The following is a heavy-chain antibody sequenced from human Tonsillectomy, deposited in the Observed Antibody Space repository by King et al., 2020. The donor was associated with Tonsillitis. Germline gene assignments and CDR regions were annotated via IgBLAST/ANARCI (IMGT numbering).Heavy chain of an antibody. CDR3: AKPLLLYYYDSSGYDLFDY. D-gene: IGHD3-22*01. Sequence: VQLVESGGGVVQPGRSLRLSCAASGFTFTTYGMHWVRQAPGKGLEWVTVISYDGSNKYYAESVKGRFTISRDNSKNTLYLQMNSLRAEDTAVYYCAKPLLLYYYDSSGYDLFDYWGQGTLVTVSS. CDR1: GFTFTTYG. J-gene: IGHJ4*02. CDR2: ISYDGSNK. V-gene: IGHV3-33*05.